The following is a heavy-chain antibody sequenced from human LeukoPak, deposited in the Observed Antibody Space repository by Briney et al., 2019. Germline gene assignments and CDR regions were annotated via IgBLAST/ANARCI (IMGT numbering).Heavy chain of an antibody. Sequence: PGGSLRLSCAASGFTFSTYAMSWVRQAPGKGLEWVSGISGSGGSTFYADSVKGRFTISRDNAKNTLYLQMNSLRAEDTAVYYCARDYKYSSDYWGQGTLVTVSS. V-gene: IGHV3-23*01. CDR2: ISGSGGST. CDR3: ARDYKYSSDY. J-gene: IGHJ4*02. CDR1: GFTFSTYA. D-gene: IGHD6-6*01.